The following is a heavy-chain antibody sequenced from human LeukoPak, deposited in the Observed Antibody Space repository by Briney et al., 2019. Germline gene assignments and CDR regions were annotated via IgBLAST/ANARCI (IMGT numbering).Heavy chain of an antibody. CDR1: GGSISSYY. J-gene: IGHJ6*02. CDR3: ARVGTYYDILTGYYTGPYYGMDV. V-gene: IGHV4-59*01. Sequence: PSETLSLTCTVSGGSISSYYWSWIRQPPGKGLEWIGYIYYSGSTNYNPSLKSRVTISVDTSKNQFSLKLSSVTAADTAVYYCARVGTYYDILTGYYTGPYYGMDVWGQGTTVTVSS. CDR2: IYYSGST. D-gene: IGHD3-9*01.